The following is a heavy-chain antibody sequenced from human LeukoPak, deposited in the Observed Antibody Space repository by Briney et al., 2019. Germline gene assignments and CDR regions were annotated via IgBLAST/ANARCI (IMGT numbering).Heavy chain of an antibody. D-gene: IGHD6-6*01. Sequence: GASLRLSCAASGFTFSSYAMSWVRQAPGKGLEWVSGISGSGGSTSYADSVKGRFTISRDNSKNTLYLQMNSLRADDTALYHCAKGRFRSSYYFDYWGQGTLVTVSS. CDR3: AKGRFRSSYYFDY. CDR2: ISGSGGST. V-gene: IGHV3-23*01. CDR1: GFTFSSYA. J-gene: IGHJ4*02.